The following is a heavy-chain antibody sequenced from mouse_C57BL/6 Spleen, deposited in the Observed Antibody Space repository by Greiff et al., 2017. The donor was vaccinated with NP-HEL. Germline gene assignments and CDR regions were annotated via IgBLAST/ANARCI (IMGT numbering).Heavy chain of an antibody. CDR1: GYTFTGYW. D-gene: IGHD1-1*01. Sequence: VHLQQSGAELMKPGASVKLSCKATGYTFTGYWIEWVKQRPGHGLEWIGEILPGSGSTNYNEKFKGKATFTADTSSNTAYMQLSSLTTEDSAIYYCARPLSTVVATRYAMDYWGQGTSVTVSS. CDR3: ARPLSTVVATRYAMDY. V-gene: IGHV1-9*01. CDR2: ILPGSGST. J-gene: IGHJ4*01.